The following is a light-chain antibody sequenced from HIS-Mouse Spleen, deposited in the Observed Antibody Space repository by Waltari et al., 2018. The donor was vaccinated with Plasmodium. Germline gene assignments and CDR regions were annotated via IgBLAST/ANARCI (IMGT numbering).Light chain of an antibody. CDR3: CSYAGSSTFV. CDR2: EGS. J-gene: IGLJ3*02. V-gene: IGLV2-23*03. Sequence: QSALTQPASVSGSPGQSITISCTGTSSDVGSYNLVSWYQQLPGKAPKLMVYEGSKRPSGVSNRFSGSKAGKTASLTISGLQAEDEADYYCCSYAGSSTFVFGGGTKLTVL. CDR1: SSDVGSYNL.